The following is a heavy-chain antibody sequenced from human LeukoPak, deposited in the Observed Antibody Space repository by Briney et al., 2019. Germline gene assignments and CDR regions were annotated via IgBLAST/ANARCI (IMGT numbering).Heavy chain of an antibody. J-gene: IGHJ6*02. V-gene: IGHV4-34*01. CDR1: GGSFSGYY. Sequence: MPSETLSLTCAVYGGSFSGYYWSWIRQPPGKGLEWIGEINHSGSTNYNPSLKSRVTISVDTSKNQFSLKLSSVTAADTAVYYCARGRELLWFGELFGYYGMDVWGQGTTVTVSS. D-gene: IGHD3-10*01. CDR2: INHSGST. CDR3: ARGRELLWFGELFGYYGMDV.